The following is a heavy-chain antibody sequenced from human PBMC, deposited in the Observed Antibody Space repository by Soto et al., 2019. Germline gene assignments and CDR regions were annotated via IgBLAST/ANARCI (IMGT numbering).Heavy chain of an antibody. CDR2: ISSFSNYM. V-gene: IGHV3-21*01. J-gene: IGHJ6*02. CDR1: GFTVSSNY. Sequence: PGGSLRLSCAASGFTVSSNYMNWVRQAPGKGLEWVSSISSFSNYMYYTDSVKGRFTISRDNAKNSLYLQMNSLRAEDTAVYYCARVVYYGSGSYYSYYYYGMDVWGQGTTVTVSS. CDR3: ARVVYYGSGSYYSYYYYGMDV. D-gene: IGHD3-10*01.